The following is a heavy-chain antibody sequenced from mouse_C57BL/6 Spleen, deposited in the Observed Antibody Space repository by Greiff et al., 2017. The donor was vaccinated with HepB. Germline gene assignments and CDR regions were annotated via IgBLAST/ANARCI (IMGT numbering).Heavy chain of an antibody. V-gene: IGHV1-55*01. Sequence: QVQLQQPGAELVKPGASVKMSCMASGYTFTSYWITWVKQRPGQGLEWIGDIYPGSGSTNYNEKFKSNATLTVDTSSSTAYMQLSSLTSEDSAVYYCARGGYYYGSAYYFDYWGQGTTLTVSS. CDR1: GYTFTSYW. J-gene: IGHJ2*01. CDR3: ARGGYYYGSAYYFDY. D-gene: IGHD1-1*01. CDR2: IYPGSGST.